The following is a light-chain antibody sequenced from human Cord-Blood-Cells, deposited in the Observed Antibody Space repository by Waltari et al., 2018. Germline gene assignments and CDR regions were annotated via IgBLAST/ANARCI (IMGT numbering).Light chain of an antibody. CDR1: QDISNY. J-gene: IGKJ1*01. V-gene: IGKV1-33*01. Sequence: DIQMTQSPSSLSASVGDRVTITFPASQDISNYLNWYQQKPGKAPKLLLYDAANLETGLPSMFSGSGSATDFSFTISSLQPEDIATYYCQQYDNLWTFGQGTKVEIK. CDR3: QQYDNLWT. CDR2: DAA.